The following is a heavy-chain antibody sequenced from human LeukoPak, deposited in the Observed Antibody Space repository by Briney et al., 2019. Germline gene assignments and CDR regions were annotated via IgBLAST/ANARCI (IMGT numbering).Heavy chain of an antibody. J-gene: IGHJ4*02. D-gene: IGHD3-16*02. CDR3: ARDGDYDYVWGSYRYTGPPSGSPF. Sequence: GGSLRLSCAASGFTFSSYSMNWVRQAPGKGLEWVSSISSSSSYIYYADSVKGRFTISRDNAKNSLYLQMNSLRAEDTAVYYCARDGDYDYVWGSYRYTGPPSGSPFWGQGTLSPSPQ. V-gene: IGHV3-21*01. CDR1: GFTFSSYS. CDR2: ISSSSSYI.